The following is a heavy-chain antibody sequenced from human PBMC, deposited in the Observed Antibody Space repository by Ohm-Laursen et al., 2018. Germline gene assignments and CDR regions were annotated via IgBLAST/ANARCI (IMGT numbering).Heavy chain of an antibody. CDR2: INHSRST. J-gene: IGHJ4*02. CDR3: ARGFSGWWGRIDY. V-gene: IGHV4-39*07. CDR1: GGSISSSSYY. Sequence: GTLSLTCTVSGGSISSSSYYWNWIRQPPGKGLEWIGEINHSRSTKYNSSFKSRVTISVDTSKNQFSLKLSSVTAADTAVYYCARGFSGWWGRIDYWGQGTLVTVSS. D-gene: IGHD6-19*01.